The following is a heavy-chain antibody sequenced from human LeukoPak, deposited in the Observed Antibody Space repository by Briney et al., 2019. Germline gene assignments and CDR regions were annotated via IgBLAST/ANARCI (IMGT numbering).Heavy chain of an antibody. CDR2: ISGSGGST. V-gene: IGHV3-23*01. CDR3: AKELITMVRGVIIRPHAFDI. J-gene: IGHJ3*02. Sequence: GGSLRLSCAASGFTFSSYAMSWVRQAPGKGLEWVSAISGSGGSTYYADSVKGRFTTSRDNSKNTLYLQMNSLRAEDTAVYYCAKELITMVRGVIIRPHAFDIWGQGTMVTVSS. CDR1: GFTFSSYA. D-gene: IGHD3-10*01.